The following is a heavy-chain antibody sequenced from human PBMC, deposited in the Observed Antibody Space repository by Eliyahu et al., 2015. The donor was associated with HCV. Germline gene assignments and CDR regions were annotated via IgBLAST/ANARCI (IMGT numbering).Heavy chain of an antibody. CDR2: ISAGRSIT. D-gene: IGHD3-9*01. J-gene: IGHJ3*02. CDR1: GFSFSTYA. CDR3: AKDLTPEVFDI. V-gene: IGHV3-23*01. Sequence: EVQLLESGGKSVQPGESLRLSCVASGFSFSTYAMSWVRQAPGKGLEWVSSISAGRSITYYTDSVKGRFTISTDNSRNTLYLQMDSLRAEDTAVYYCAKDLTPEVFDIWGQGTVVTVSS.